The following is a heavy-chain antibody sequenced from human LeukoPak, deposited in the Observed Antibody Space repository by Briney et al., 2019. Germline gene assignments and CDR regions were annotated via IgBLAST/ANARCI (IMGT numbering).Heavy chain of an antibody. CDR1: GGSISSSNW. D-gene: IGHD3-10*01. V-gene: IGHV4-4*02. Sequence: SGTLSLTCAVSGGSISSSNWWSWVRQPPGKGLEWIGEIYHSGSTNYNPSLKSRVTISVDTSKNQFSLKLSSVTAADTAVYYCARVRGYYYYYYMDVWGKGTTVTISS. CDR3: ARVRGYYYYYYMDV. J-gene: IGHJ6*03. CDR2: IYHSGST.